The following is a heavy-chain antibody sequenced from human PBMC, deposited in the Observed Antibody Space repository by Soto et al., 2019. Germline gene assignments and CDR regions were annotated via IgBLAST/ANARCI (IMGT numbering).Heavy chain of an antibody. CDR2: THHSGRT. J-gene: IGHJ4*02. D-gene: IGHD4-17*01. V-gene: IGHV4-34*01. CDR1: GGSISSYY. Sequence: SETLALTCTVSGGSISSYYWSWVRQPPGKGLEWIGETHHSGRTNYNPSFKSRVTISVDKSKNHFSLKLSSVTAADTAVYYCARSEATVLDYWGQGTLVTVSS. CDR3: ARSEATVLDY.